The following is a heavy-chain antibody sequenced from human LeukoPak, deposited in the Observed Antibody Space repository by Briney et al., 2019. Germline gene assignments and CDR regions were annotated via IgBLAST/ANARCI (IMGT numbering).Heavy chain of an antibody. CDR3: ARTRTYYMDV. V-gene: IGHV4-38-2*02. J-gene: IGHJ6*03. Sequence: SETLSLTCTVSGYSISSGYYWGWIRQPPGKGLEWIGSIYHSGSTYYNPSLKSRVTMSVDTSKNQFSLTLSSVTAADTTVYYCARTRTYYMDVWAKGTTVTVSS. CDR2: IYHSGST. CDR1: GYSISSGYY.